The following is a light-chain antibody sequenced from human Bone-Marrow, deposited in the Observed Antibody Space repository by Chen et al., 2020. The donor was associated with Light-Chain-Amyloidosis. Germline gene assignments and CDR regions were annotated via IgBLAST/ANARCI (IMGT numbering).Light chain of an antibody. CDR1: SSDVGGDNH. CDR3: SSYTITNTLV. Sequence: QSALTQPASVSGSPGQSITFSCTGTSSDVGGDNHVSWYQQHPDKAPKLMIYEVTNRPSWVPDRFSGSKSDSKAYLTISGLQTADEADYYCSSYTITNTLVFGSGTRVAVL. CDR2: EVT. V-gene: IGLV2-14*01. J-gene: IGLJ1*01.